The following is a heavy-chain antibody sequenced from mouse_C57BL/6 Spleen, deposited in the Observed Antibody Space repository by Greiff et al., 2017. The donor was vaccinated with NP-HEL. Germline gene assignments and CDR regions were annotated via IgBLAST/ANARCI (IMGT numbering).Heavy chain of an antibody. CDR1: GYTFTSYW. CDR3: TRSGNYAPGFAY. D-gene: IGHD3-1*01. CDR2: IYPGNSDT. V-gene: IGHV1-5*01. J-gene: IGHJ3*01. Sequence: EVQLQQSGTVLARPGASVKMSCKTSGYTFTSYWMHWVKQRPGQGLEWIGAIYPGNSDTSYNQKFKGKAKLTAVTSASTAYMELSSLTNEDSAVYYCTRSGNYAPGFAYWGQGTLVTVSA.